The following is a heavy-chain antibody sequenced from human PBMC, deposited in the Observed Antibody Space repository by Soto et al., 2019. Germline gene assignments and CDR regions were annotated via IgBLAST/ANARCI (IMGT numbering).Heavy chain of an antibody. J-gene: IGHJ3*02. CDR1: GFTFSSYW. D-gene: IGHD2-2*03. V-gene: IGHV3-7*01. CDR3: ARDGYCSSTSCYFDLDAFDI. Sequence: GESLKISCAASGFTFSSYWMSWVRQAPGKGLEWVANIKQDGSEKYYVDSVKGRFTISRDNAKNSLYLQMNSLRAEDTAVYYCARDGYCSSTSCYFDLDAFDIWGQGTMVTVSS. CDR2: IKQDGSEK.